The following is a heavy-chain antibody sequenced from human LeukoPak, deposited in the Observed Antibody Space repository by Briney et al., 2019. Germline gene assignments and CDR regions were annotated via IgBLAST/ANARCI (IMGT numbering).Heavy chain of an antibody. V-gene: IGHV3-23*01. CDR3: AKGMNYYGSAYGMDV. D-gene: IGHD3-10*01. Sequence: LPGGSLRLSCAASGFTLTSYAMSWVSQAPGKGLEWVSAISGSGDSTYYADSVKGRFTISRDISKNTLYLQMDSLRPEDTAVYYCAKGMNYYGSAYGMDVWGQGTTVTVSS. CDR2: ISGSGDST. CDR1: GFTLTSYA. J-gene: IGHJ6*02.